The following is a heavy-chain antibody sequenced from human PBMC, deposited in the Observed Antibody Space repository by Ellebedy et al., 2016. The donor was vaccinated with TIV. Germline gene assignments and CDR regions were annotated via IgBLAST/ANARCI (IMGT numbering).Heavy chain of an antibody. D-gene: IGHD2-15*01. CDR2: ISAGGGST. V-gene: IGHV3-23*01. J-gene: IGHJ6*02. CDR1: GFTFSSYA. CDR3: ARNVDAFPVYSGMDV. Sequence: GGSLRLSXAASGFTFSSYAMSWVRQAPGKGLEWVSGISAGGGSTYYADSVKGRFTISRDNSKSTLYLQMNSLRAEDTAVDYCARNVDAFPVYSGMDVWGQGTTVTVSS.